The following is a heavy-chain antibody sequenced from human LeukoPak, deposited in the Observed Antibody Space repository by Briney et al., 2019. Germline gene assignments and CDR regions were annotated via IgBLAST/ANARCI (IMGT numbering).Heavy chain of an antibody. CDR2: IRYDGGNK. J-gene: IGHJ4*02. Sequence: PGGSLRLSCAASGFSFSSYDMNWVRQAPGKGLEWVAFIRYDGGNKYYTDSVKGRFTISRDNSKNTLYLQMNSLRGGDTAVYYCALLAVAGLDYWGQGTLVTVSS. CDR1: GFSFSSYD. CDR3: ALLAVAGLDY. V-gene: IGHV3-30*02. D-gene: IGHD6-19*01.